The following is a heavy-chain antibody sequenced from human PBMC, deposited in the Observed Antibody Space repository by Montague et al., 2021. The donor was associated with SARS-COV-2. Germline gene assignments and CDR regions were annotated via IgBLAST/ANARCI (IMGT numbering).Heavy chain of an antibody. D-gene: IGHD4-23*01. J-gene: IGHJ4*02. CDR3: ARSHDYRGNDYFDS. CDR2: ITHGGST. Sequence: SETLSLTCAVYGGSLSGFYWTWIRLAPGKGLEWVGEITHGGSTSYSPALKSRLTISLDTSKNQFSLKLDSVTAADTATYYCARSHDYRGNDYFDSWGQGALVIVSS. CDR1: GGSLSGFY. V-gene: IGHV4-34*01.